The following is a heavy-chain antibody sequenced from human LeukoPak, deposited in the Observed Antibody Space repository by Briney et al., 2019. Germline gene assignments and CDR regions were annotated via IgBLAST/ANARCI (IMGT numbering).Heavy chain of an antibody. CDR2: IYWNNDN. J-gene: IGHJ4*02. CDR1: GFSLTTSGVG. Sequence: SGPTLVNPTQTLTLTCSFSGFSLTTSGVGVGWIRQSPGKALEWLALIYWNNDNRYSPSLKTRLTITKDTSKNQVVLTMTEMDPVDTATYYCAHYGDYRFMYYFDYWGQGTLVIVSS. CDR3: AHYGDYRFMYYFDY. D-gene: IGHD4-17*01. V-gene: IGHV2-5*01.